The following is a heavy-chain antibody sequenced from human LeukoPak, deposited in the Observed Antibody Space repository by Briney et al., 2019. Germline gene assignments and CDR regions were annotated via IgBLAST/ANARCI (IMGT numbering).Heavy chain of an antibody. CDR3: ARHEALTVGPPFDY. CDR1: GGSFSGYY. Sequence: SETLSLTCAVYGGSFSGYYWSWIRQPPGKGLEWIGEINHSGSTNYNPSLKSRVTTSVDTSKNQFSLKLSSVTAADTAVYYCARHEALTVGPPFDYWGQGTLVTVSS. J-gene: IGHJ4*02. V-gene: IGHV4-34*01. D-gene: IGHD3-16*01. CDR2: INHSGST.